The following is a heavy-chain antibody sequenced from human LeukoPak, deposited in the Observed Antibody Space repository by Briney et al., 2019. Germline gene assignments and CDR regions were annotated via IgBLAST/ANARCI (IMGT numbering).Heavy chain of an antibody. CDR2: INPNSGAK. CDR3: ARDLTSDAFDV. J-gene: IGHJ3*01. V-gene: IGHV1-2*02. CDR1: GYTFIGYY. Sequence: ASVKVSCKASGYTFIGYYMHWMRQAPGQGVEWLGWINPNSGAKNYPQTFQGRVTITRDTSISTAYVELSSLTSDDTTMYYCARDLTSDAFDVWGQGTMITVSS.